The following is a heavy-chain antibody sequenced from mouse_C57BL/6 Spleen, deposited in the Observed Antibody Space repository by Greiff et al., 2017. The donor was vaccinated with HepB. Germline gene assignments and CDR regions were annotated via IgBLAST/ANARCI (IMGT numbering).Heavy chain of an antibody. Sequence: QVHVKQSGAELARPGASVKMSCKASGYTFTSYTMHWVKQRPGQGLEWIGYINPSSGYTKYNQKFKDKATLTADKSSSTAYMQLSSLTSEDSAVYYCARPYDGYYDYWGQGTTLTVSS. CDR1: GYTFTSYT. CDR2: INPSSGYT. D-gene: IGHD2-3*01. V-gene: IGHV1-4*01. CDR3: ARPYDGYYDY. J-gene: IGHJ2*01.